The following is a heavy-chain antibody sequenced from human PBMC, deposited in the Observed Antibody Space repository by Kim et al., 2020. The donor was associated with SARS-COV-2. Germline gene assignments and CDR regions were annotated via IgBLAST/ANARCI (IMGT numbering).Heavy chain of an antibody. J-gene: IGHJ6*02. V-gene: IGHV5-51*01. Sequence: GESLKISCKGSGYSFTSYWIAWVRQMPGKGLEWMGIIYPGDSDTRYSPSFQGQVTISADKSISTAYLQWRSLKASDTAMYYCARHMGHCSGGSCYSDYYNGMDVWGQGTTVTVSS. CDR2: IYPGDSDT. CDR3: ARHMGHCSGGSCYSDYYNGMDV. D-gene: IGHD2-15*01. CDR1: GYSFTSYW.